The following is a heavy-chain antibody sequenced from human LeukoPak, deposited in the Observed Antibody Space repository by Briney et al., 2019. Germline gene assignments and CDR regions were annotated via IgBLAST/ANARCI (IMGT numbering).Heavy chain of an antibody. J-gene: IGHJ5*02. CDR1: GGSFNDYY. CDR3: ARGVATMVRGSHVGNWFDP. Sequence: PSKTLSLTCAVYGGSFNDYYWSWIRQPPGKGLEWVGEINHSGSTNYNPSLKSRVPISVDTSKNQFSLKLTSVPAADTAVYYCARGVATMVRGSHVGNWFDPWGEGTLVTVSS. CDR2: INHSGST. V-gene: IGHV4-34*01. D-gene: IGHD3-10*01.